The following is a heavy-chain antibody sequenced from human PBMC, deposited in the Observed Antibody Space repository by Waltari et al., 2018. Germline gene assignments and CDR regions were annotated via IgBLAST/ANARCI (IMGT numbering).Heavy chain of an antibody. V-gene: IGHV4-4*09. CDR2: IYTSGIT. D-gene: IGHD1-26*01. CDR1: GGSISSSY. J-gene: IGHJ2*01. CDR3: ARDGPTLAHHWYFDL. Sequence: QVQLQESGPGLVKPSATLSLTCTVPGGSISSSYWSWIRQPPGKGLEWIGYIYTSGITNYNPSRKSRVTISVDTSKNQFSLKRSSVTAADTAVYYCARDGPTLAHHWYFDLWGRGTLVTVSS.